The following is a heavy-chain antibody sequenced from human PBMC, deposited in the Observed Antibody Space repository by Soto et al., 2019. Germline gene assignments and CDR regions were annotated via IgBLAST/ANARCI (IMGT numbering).Heavy chain of an antibody. D-gene: IGHD3-10*01. CDR3: ARGSTDSYPGSRIFDF. J-gene: IGHJ4*02. V-gene: IGHV3-23*01. Sequence: GGSLRLSCVASGITFESRAMSWVRQAPGEGLEWVSTITDTGGDTKYSDSVRGRFTMSRDNSKKTLYLQMNNLRVEDSALYYCARGSTDSYPGSRIFDFWGRGTLVT. CDR2: ITDTGGDT. CDR1: GITFESRA.